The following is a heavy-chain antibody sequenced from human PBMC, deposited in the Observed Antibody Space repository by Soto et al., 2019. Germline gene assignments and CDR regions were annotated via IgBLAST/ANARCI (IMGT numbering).Heavy chain of an antibody. CDR2: IYYSGST. CDR3: AAPSPSSWGFWRGAAGGYSLDP. J-gene: IGHJ5*02. CDR1: GGSISSGGYY. Sequence: SETLSLTCTVSGGSISSGGYYWSWIRQHPGKGLEWIGYIYYSGSTYYNPSLKSRVTISVDTSKNQFSLKLSSVTAADTAVYYSAAPSPSSWGFWRGAAGGYSLDPGEQGTLVTVSS. D-gene: IGHD3-3*01. V-gene: IGHV4-31*03.